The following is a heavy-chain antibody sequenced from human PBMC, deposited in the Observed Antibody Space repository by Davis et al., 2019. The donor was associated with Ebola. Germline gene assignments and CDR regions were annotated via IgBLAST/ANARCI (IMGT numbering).Heavy chain of an antibody. Sequence: GESLKISCAASGFTVSSNYMSWVRQAPGKGLEWVSSISSSSSYIYYADSVKGRFTISRDNAKNSLYLQMNSLRAEDTAVYYCARVFSGGTRGYYYYGMDVWGQGTTVTVSS. CDR3: ARVFSGGTRGYYYYGMDV. CDR1: GFTVSSNY. D-gene: IGHD3-16*01. CDR2: ISSSSSYI. V-gene: IGHV3-21*01. J-gene: IGHJ6*02.